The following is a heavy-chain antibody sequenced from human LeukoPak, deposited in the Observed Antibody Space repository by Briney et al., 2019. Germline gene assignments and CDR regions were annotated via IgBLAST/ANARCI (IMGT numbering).Heavy chain of an antibody. D-gene: IGHD3-22*01. CDR1: GYTLTELS. Sequence: GASVKVSCKVSGYTLTELSMHWVRQAPGKGLGWMGGFDPEDGETIYAQKFQGRVTMTEDTSTDTAYMELSSLRSEDTAVYYCATVRTYYYDSSGYFYWGQGTLVTVSS. J-gene: IGHJ4*02. CDR3: ATVRTYYYDSSGYFY. CDR2: FDPEDGET. V-gene: IGHV1-24*01.